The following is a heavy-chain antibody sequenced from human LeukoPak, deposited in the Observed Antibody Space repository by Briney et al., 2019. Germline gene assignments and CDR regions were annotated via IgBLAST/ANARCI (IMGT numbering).Heavy chain of an antibody. V-gene: IGHV3-48*04. CDR1: GFTFSSYS. CDR2: ISSSGSTI. CDR3: ARDCSSTTCYNY. D-gene: IGHD2-2*02. Sequence: GGSLRLSCAASGFTFSSYSMNWVRQAPGKGLEWVSYISSSGSTIYYADSVKGRFTISRDNAKNSLYLQMNSLRAEDTAVYYCARDCSSTTCYNYWGQGTLVTVSS. J-gene: IGHJ4*02.